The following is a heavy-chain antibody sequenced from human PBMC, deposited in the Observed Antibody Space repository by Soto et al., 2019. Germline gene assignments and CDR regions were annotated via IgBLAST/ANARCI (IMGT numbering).Heavy chain of an antibody. CDR3: ARLYGGNSGMDV. V-gene: IGHV5-10-1*01. CDR2: IDPSDSYT. CDR1: GYSFTSYW. D-gene: IGHD4-17*01. Sequence: EVQLVQSGAEVKKPGESLRISCKGSGYSFTSYWVTWVRQMPGKGLEWMGRIDPSDSYTNYNPPFQGHVTISVDKSISTAYLQWSSLKASDIAMYYCARLYGGNSGMDVWGQGTTVTVSS. J-gene: IGHJ6*02.